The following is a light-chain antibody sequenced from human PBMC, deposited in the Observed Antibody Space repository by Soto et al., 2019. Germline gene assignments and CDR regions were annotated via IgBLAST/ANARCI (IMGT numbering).Light chain of an antibody. CDR2: GAS. CDR1: QIVSSTY. V-gene: IGKV3-20*01. CDR3: HQYGSSPWT. Sequence: EIVMTQSPATLSVSPGERATLSCRASQIVSSTYLAWYEQKPGQAPRLLIYGASTRATGIPDRFSGSGSGTDFTLTISRVEPEDFAVFYCHQYGSSPWTFGQGTKVEIK. J-gene: IGKJ1*01.